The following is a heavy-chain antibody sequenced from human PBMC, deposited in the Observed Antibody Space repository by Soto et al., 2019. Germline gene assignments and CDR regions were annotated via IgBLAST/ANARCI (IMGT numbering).Heavy chain of an antibody. CDR2: IYYGGST. Sequence: SETLSLTCTVSGGSISSGGYYWSWIRQHPGKGLEWIGYIYYGGSTYYNPSLKSRVTISVDTSKNQFSLKLSSVTAADTAVYYCARDTMVRGYRWFDPWGQGTLVTVSS. J-gene: IGHJ5*02. CDR1: GGSISSGGYY. CDR3: ARDTMVRGYRWFDP. V-gene: IGHV4-31*03. D-gene: IGHD3-10*01.